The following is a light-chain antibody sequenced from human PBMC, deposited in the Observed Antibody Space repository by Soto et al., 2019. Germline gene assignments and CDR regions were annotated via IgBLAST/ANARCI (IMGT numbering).Light chain of an antibody. V-gene: IGKV3-20*01. CDR2: GAS. CDR1: QSIGNNY. Sequence: EIVLTQSPGTLSLSPRERATLSCRASQSIGNNYLAWYQHKPGQAPRLLIYGASNRAPGIPDRFSGSGSGTDFTLTIRRLEPEDFAISYCQQYAASPRTFGQGTQVEVK. CDR3: QQYAASPRT. J-gene: IGKJ1*01.